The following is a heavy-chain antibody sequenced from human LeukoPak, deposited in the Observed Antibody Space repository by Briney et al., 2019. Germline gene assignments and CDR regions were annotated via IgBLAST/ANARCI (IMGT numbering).Heavy chain of an antibody. CDR2: ISGSGGHT. D-gene: IGHD5-24*01. CDR3: AKGGAATMRDGYNYYYYYMEV. CDR1: GIIFSSHA. J-gene: IGHJ6*03. V-gene: IGHV3-23*01. Sequence: GGPLRLSCAASGIIFSSHAMIWLRQAPGKGLEWVSLISGSGGHTYYGDSVKGRFTISRDNSTNRLYLQMNSLRPEDTAVYYCAKGGAATMRDGYNYYYYYMEVWGRGTTVTVSS.